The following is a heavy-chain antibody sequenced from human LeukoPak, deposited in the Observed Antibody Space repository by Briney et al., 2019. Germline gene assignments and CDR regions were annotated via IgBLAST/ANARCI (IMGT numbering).Heavy chain of an antibody. CDR1: GFTFSSYN. D-gene: IGHD3-22*01. V-gene: IGHV3-21*01. J-gene: IGHJ4*02. Sequence: GGSLRLSCAASGFTFSSYNMNWIRQAPGKGLEWVSSISSSGAYIYYADLVEGRFTISRDKGKNSLYLQMNSLRAEDTAVYYCARGVGNYRYYFDFWGQGTLVTVSS. CDR2: ISSSGAYI. CDR3: ARGVGNYRYYFDF.